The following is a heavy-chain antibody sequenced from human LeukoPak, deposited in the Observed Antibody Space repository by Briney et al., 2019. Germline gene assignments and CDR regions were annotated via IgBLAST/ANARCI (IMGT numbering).Heavy chain of an antibody. CDR1: GYTFTSYG. J-gene: IGHJ4*02. CDR3: AREVRGEFIIPMVRNHFDY. Sequence: ASVKVSCKASGYTFTSYGISWVRQAPGQGLEWMGWISAYNGNTNYAQKLQGRVTMTRDTSTSTAYMELSRLRSDDTAVYYCAREVRGEFIIPMVRNHFDYWGQGTLVTVSS. D-gene: IGHD3-10*01. V-gene: IGHV1-18*01. CDR2: ISAYNGNT.